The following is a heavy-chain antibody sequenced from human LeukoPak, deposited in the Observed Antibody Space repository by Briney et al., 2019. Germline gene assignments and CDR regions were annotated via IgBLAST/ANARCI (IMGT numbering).Heavy chain of an antibody. V-gene: IGHV3-7*01. D-gene: IGHD3-3*01. J-gene: IGHJ6*03. CDR1: GVTFSNYW. CDR2: IKQDGSEK. CDR3: ARDNGVVHGVYYMDV. Sequence: GGSLRLSCAASGVTFSNYWMTWGRQAPGKGLEWVADIKQDGSEKLYVNSVRGRFTISRDNAKMSLFLQMNSLRAEDTAVYYCARDNGVVHGVYYMDVWGKGTTVTVS.